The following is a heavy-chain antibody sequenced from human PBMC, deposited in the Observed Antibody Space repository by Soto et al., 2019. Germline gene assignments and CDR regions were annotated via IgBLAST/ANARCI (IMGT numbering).Heavy chain of an antibody. V-gene: IGHV1-69*13. D-gene: IGHD3-22*01. CDR1: GGTFSSYA. CDR2: IIPIFGTA. J-gene: IGHJ4*02. CDR3: ARPYYYDSSGFPPYFDY. Sequence: ASVKVSCKASGGTFSSYAISWVRQAPGQGLEWMGGIIPIFGTANYAQKFQGRVTITADESTSTAYMELSSLRSEDTAVYYCARPYYYDSSGFPPYFDYWGQGTLVTVSS.